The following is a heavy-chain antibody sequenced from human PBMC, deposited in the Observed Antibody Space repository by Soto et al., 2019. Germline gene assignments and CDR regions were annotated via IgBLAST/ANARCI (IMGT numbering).Heavy chain of an antibody. CDR3: ARDSSQYTHYYYGMDV. CDR2: IYYSGST. D-gene: IGHD2-2*02. Sequence: PSETLSLTCTVSGGSISSYYWSWIRQPPGKGLEWIGYIYYSGSTNYNPSLKSRVTISVDTSKNQFSLKLSSVTAADTAVYYCARDSSQYTHYYYGMDVWGQGTTVTVSS. CDR1: GGSISSYY. V-gene: IGHV4-59*01. J-gene: IGHJ6*02.